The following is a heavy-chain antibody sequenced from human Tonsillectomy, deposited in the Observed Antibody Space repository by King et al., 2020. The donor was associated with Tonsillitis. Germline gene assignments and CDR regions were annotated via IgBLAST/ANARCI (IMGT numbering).Heavy chain of an antibody. CDR1: GGSFSGYS. V-gene: IGHV4-34*01. Sequence: VQLQQWGAGLLKPSETLSLTCAVYGGSFSGYSWIWFRQPPGKGLEWLGEITHSGNTNYNPSLKSRVTISIGTSNNQFSLNLASVTAADTAVYYCARGRWYGDYLFDSWGQGTLVTFAS. J-gene: IGHJ4*02. CDR2: ITHSGNT. CDR3: ARGRWYGDYLFDS. D-gene: IGHD4-17*01.